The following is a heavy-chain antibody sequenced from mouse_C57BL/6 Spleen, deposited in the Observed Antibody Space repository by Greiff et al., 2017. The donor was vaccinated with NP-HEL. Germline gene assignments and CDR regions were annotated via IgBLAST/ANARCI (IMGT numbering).Heavy chain of an antibody. Sequence: EVQLQQSGPELVKPGASVKISCKASGYTFTDYYMNWVKQSHGKSLEWIGDINPNNGGTSYNQKFKGKATLTVDKSSSTAYMELRSLTSEDSAVYYCARWGYDYLPMGYWGQGTSVTVSS. CDR3: ARWGYDYLPMGY. D-gene: IGHD2-4*01. CDR1: GYTFTDYY. V-gene: IGHV1-26*01. J-gene: IGHJ4*01. CDR2: INPNNGGT.